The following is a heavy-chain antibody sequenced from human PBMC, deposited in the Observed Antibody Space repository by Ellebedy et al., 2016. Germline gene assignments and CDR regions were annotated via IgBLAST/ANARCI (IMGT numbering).Heavy chain of an antibody. CDR2: VYHSGST. J-gene: IGHJ4*02. CDR3: ARRQGGTMLDH. Sequence: SETLSLTXTVSAYSISSGNYWAWIRQPPGKGLEWIGTVYHSGSTFYNPSLKSRVTISVDTSKNRFSLKVTSVTAADTAVYYCARRQGGTMLDHWGQGTLVAVSS. D-gene: IGHD3-16*01. V-gene: IGHV4-38-2*02. CDR1: AYSISSGNY.